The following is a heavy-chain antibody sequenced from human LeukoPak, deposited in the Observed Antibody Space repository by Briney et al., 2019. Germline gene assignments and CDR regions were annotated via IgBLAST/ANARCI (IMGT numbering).Heavy chain of an antibody. CDR1: GGSFSGYY. D-gene: IGHD3-22*01. J-gene: IGHJ4*02. Sequence: SETLSLTCAVYGGSFSGYYWSWIRQPPGKGLEWRGEINHSGSTNYNPSLKSRVTISVDTSKNQFSLKLSSVTAADTAVYYCARGTTGYDSSGPPGWGQGTLVTVSS. CDR3: ARGTTGYDSSGPPG. CDR2: INHSGST. V-gene: IGHV4-34*01.